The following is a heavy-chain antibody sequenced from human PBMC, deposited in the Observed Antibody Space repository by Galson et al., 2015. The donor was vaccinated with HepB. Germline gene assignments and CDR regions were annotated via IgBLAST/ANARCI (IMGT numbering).Heavy chain of an antibody. J-gene: IGHJ6*02. Sequence: CAISGDSVSSTSAAWNWIRQSPSRGLEWLGRTYYRSKWYNDYAVSVKSRITINPDTSKNQFSLQLHSVTPEDTAVYYCARDPIRSGCYYYYYYGLDVWGQGSTVTGSS. V-gene: IGHV6-1*01. CDR1: GDSVSSTSAA. D-gene: IGHD3-22*01. CDR2: TYYRSKWYN. CDR3: ARDPIRSGCYYYYYYGLDV.